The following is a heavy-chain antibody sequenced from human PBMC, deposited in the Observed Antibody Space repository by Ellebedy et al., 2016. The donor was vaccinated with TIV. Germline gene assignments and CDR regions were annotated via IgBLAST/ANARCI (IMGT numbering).Heavy chain of an antibody. D-gene: IGHD7-27*01. J-gene: IGHJ4*02. Sequence: MPSETLSLTCTVSGGSISSYYWGWIRQPPGKGLEWIGSIYYSGSTYYNPSLKSRVTISVDTSKNQFSLKLSSVTAADTAVYYCARGAQTGDLTWGQGTLVTVSS. CDR2: IYYSGST. CDR1: GGSISSYY. V-gene: IGHV4-39*01. CDR3: ARGAQTGDLT.